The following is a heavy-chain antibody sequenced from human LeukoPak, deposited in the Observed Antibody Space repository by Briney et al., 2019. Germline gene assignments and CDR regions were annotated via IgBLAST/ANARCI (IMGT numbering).Heavy chain of an antibody. D-gene: IGHD3-3*01. CDR1: GFTFRDSA. CDR3: ARESGFMMVGEINADNWFDP. Sequence: GRSLRLSCSGAGFTFRDSAFHWVRQAPGKGLEWVAVISDDGSKRFYADSAKGRFTISRDNSRDTLYLHMQTLRPEDSAVYYCARESGFMMVGEINADNWFDPWGQGTPVTVSS. V-gene: IGHV3-30*04. J-gene: IGHJ5*02. CDR2: ISDDGSKR.